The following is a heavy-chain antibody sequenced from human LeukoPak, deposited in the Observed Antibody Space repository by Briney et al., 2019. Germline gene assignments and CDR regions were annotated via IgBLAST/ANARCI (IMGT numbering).Heavy chain of an antibody. CDR3: ACLVEVATTFDS. J-gene: IGHJ5*01. D-gene: IGHD5-24*01. V-gene: IGHV1-69*04. CDR1: GATFSSYA. CDR2: IIPMLGIT. Sequence: SVKVSCKASGATFSSYAINWVRQAPGQGLEWMGRIIPMLGITNYSQKFQGRVTMIADKSTSTYYMELSHLRSEDTATYYCACLVEVATTFDSWGQGTLVTVSS.